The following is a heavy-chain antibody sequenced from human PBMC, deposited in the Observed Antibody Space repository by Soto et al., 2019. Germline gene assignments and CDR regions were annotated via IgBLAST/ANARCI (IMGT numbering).Heavy chain of an antibody. J-gene: IGHJ5*02. CDR1: GYTFTSYG. D-gene: IGHD6-13*01. CDR2: ISAYNGNT. CDR3: ARDSSKQPIGDNWFDP. Sequence: ASVKVSCKASGYTFTSYGISWVRQAPGQGLEWMGWISAYNGNTNYAQKLQGRVTMTTDTSTSTAYMELRSLRSDDTAVYYCARDSSKQPIGDNWFDPWGQGTLVTVSS. V-gene: IGHV1-18*01.